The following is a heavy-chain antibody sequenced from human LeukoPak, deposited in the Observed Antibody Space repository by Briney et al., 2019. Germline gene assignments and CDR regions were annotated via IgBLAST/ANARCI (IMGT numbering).Heavy chain of an antibody. D-gene: IGHD2-2*01. Sequence: PGGSLRLSCAASGFTFSSYEMNWVRQTPGKGLEWVSYISGSGSVIYYVDSVKGRFTISRDNAKNSLYLQMNSLRAEDTAVYYCAREDYQDAFDIWGQGTMVTVSS. J-gene: IGHJ3*02. CDR1: GFTFSSYE. V-gene: IGHV3-48*03. CDR2: ISGSGSVI. CDR3: AREDYQDAFDI.